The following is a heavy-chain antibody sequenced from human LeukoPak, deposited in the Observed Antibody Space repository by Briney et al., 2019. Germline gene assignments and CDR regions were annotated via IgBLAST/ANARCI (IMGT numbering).Heavy chain of an antibody. CDR2: TYYRSTWYN. D-gene: IGHD2-2*01. CDR3: ARRLTQYDCFDP. J-gene: IGHJ5*02. V-gene: IGHV6-1*01. CDR1: GDSVSSSSVT. Sequence: SQTLSLTCAISGDSVSSSSVTWNWIRQSPSRGLEWLGGTYYRSTWYNDYAVSVRGRITVNPDTSKNQFSLHLNSVTPEDTAVNYCARRLTQYDCFDPWGQGILVTVSS.